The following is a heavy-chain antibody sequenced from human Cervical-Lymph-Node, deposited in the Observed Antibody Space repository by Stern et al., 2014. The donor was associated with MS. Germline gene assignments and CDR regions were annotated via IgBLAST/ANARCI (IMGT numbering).Heavy chain of an antibody. Sequence: EVQLVESGGGVVRPGGSLRLSCAASGFNFGDHAMTWVRQAPGKGLEWVSGIHWNGVAAGHADSVKGLFTISRANAKNSLYLQMDRLRAEYTAVYHGARVRKSDYGASYFDFWGQGTLVTVSS. D-gene: IGHD4-17*01. V-gene: IGHV3-20*01. CDR2: IHWNGVAA. J-gene: IGHJ4*02. CDR1: GFNFGDHA. CDR3: ARVRKSDYGASYFDF.